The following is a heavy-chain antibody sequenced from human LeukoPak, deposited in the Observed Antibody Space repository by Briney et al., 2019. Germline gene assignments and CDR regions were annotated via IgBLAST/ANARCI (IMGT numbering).Heavy chain of an antibody. Sequence: GGSLRLSCAASGFTFSSHWMSWVRQAQGKGLECVANIKQDGSEKYYVDSVKGRFTISRDNAKNSLYLQMNSLRAEDTAVYYCARDRVGVSAYDSLFDYWGQGTLVTVSS. CDR2: IKQDGSEK. V-gene: IGHV3-7*01. CDR1: GFTFSSHW. D-gene: IGHD5-12*01. CDR3: ARDRVGVSAYDSLFDY. J-gene: IGHJ4*02.